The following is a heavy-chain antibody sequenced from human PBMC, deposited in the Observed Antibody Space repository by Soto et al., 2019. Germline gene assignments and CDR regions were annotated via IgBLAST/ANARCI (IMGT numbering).Heavy chain of an antibody. J-gene: IGHJ6*02. CDR1: GDSVSSNSAA. CDR2: TYYRSKWYD. Sequence: QTLSLTCAISGDSVSSNSAAWNWIRQSPSRGLEWLGRTYYRSKWYDDYAVSVKSRITINPDTSKNQFSLQLNSVTPEDTAVYYCARGSIEWVAARRVYHYYGMDVWGQGTTVTVSS. CDR3: ARGSIEWVAARRVYHYYGMDV. V-gene: IGHV6-1*01. D-gene: IGHD6-6*01.